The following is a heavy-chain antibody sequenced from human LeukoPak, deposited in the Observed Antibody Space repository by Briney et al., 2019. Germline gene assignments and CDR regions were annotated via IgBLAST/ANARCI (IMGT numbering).Heavy chain of an antibody. V-gene: IGHV3-7*03. D-gene: IGHD6-19*01. J-gene: IGHJ4*02. CDR2: MKEDGSQE. CDR1: GFTFSHYW. CDR3: ARDRRGSGWYFDY. Sequence: GGSLRLSCAASGFTFSHYWMTWVRQAPGKGLGWVANMKEDGSQETYADSVKGRFAISRDNTKNSLYLQMNSLRAEDTAVYYCARDRRGSGWYFDYWGQGALVSVSS.